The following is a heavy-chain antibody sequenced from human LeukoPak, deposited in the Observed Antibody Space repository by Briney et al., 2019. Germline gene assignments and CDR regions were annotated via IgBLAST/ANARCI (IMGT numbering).Heavy chain of an antibody. D-gene: IGHD1-14*01. CDR1: GFTFSSYG. V-gene: IGHV3-30*02. Sequence: PGGSLRLSCAASGFTFSSYGMHWVRQAPGKGLEWVAFIRYDGSNKYYADSVKGRFTISRDNSKNTLYLQLNSLRAEDTALYYCARGEYDTGTRYLYYGMDVWGQGTTVTVSS. J-gene: IGHJ6*02. CDR2: IRYDGSNK. CDR3: ARGEYDTGTRYLYYGMDV.